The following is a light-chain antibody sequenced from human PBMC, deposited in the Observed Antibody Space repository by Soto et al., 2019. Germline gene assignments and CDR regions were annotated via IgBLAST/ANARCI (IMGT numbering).Light chain of an antibody. J-gene: IGLJ7*01. CDR1: SSNIGNNY. CDR2: DNN. Sequence: QSVLTQPPSVSAAPGQKVTISCSGSSSNIGNNYVSWYQQLPGTAPKLLIYDNNKRPSGIPDRFSGSKSGTSATLGITGLQTGDEVDYYCGTWDSSLSAVFGGGTQLTVL. CDR3: GTWDSSLSAV. V-gene: IGLV1-51*01.